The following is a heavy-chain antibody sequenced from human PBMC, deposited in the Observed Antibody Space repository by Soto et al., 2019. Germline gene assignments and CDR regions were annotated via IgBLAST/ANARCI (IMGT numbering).Heavy chain of an antibody. J-gene: IGHJ4*02. CDR3: ARGHRREYSSSWSPTPFDY. CDR1: GGSFSGYY. CDR2: INHSGST. D-gene: IGHD6-13*01. V-gene: IGHV4-34*01. Sequence: SETLSLTCAVYGGSFSGYYWSWIRQPPGKGLEWIGEINHSGSTNYNPSLKSRVTISVDTSKNQFSLKLSSVTAADTAVYYCARGHRREYSSSWSPTPFDYWGQGTLVT.